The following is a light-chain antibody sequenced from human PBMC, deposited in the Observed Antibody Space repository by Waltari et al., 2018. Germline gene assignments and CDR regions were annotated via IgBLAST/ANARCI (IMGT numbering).Light chain of an antibody. CDR3: AAWDDSLGGVV. V-gene: IGLV1-47*01. J-gene: IGLJ2*01. CDR1: SSNIGSNI. Sequence: QSALTQTPSASGTPGQRVTVSCSGTSSNIGSNIVYWYQHLPGTAPKLLIYENNRWPSGVPVSGVPDRFSGSKSGSSSSLAISGRRSEDEADYYCAAWDDSLGGVVFGGGTKLTVL. CDR2: ENN.